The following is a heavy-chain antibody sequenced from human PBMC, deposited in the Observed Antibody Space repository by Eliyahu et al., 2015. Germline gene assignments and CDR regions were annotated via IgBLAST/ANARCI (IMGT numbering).Heavy chain of an antibody. V-gene: IGHV1-69*04. Sequence: QVQLVQSGTEVKKPGSSVMVSCKAPRGTFTXHAIGWVRQAPGQGLEWMGWVIPFMDVTNYAMKFQARLSITKDYSATTVYMELSSLRPEDTAIYYCVTEKIGINGGVWIDYWGQGSMVIVSS. D-gene: IGHD3-16*01. CDR1: RGTFTXHA. CDR3: VTEKIGINGGVWIDY. CDR2: VIPFMDVT. J-gene: IGHJ4*02.